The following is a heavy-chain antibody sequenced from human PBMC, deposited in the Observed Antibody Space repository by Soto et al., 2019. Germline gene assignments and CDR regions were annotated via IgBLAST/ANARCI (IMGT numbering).Heavy chain of an antibody. CDR3: ARPVRGYYYYYYMDV. Sequence: SETLSLTCTVSGGSISSSSYYWGWIRQPPGKGLEWIGSIYYSGSTYYNPSLKSRVTISVDTSENQFSLKLSSVTAADTAVYYCARPVRGYYYYYYMDVWGKGTTVTVSS. CDR2: IYYSGST. D-gene: IGHD3-16*01. V-gene: IGHV4-39*01. CDR1: GGSISSSSYY. J-gene: IGHJ6*03.